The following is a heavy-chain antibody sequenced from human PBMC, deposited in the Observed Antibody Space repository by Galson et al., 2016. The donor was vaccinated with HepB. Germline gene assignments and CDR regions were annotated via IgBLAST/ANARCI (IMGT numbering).Heavy chain of an antibody. D-gene: IGHD6-19*01. CDR2: IGSSGDI. V-gene: IGHV3-13*01. CDR3: ARDRSVAGLTNFYYGMDV. CDR1: GFTLSDYD. Sequence: SLRLSCAASGFTLSDYDMNWVRQPTGRGLEWVSLIGSSGDIYYSGSVKGRFTISRDDAKNSLYLQMNRLRAGDTAVYYCARDRSVAGLTNFYYGMDVWGQGTTVTVSS. J-gene: IGHJ6*01.